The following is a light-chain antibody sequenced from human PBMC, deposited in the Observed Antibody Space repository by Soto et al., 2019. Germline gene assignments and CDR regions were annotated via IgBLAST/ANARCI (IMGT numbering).Light chain of an antibody. CDR2: AAS. CDR3: QHADSFPLIN. Sequence: DIQITHPPSSVSESVVDRVTLTFLSSEDISTWLAWYQQKPGKAPKLLIYAASSLQSGVPSRFSGSGSGTDFTLTIRSLQPEDFATYYCQHADSFPLINFGKGKRREIK. V-gene: IGKV1-12*01. J-gene: IGKJ5*01. CDR1: EDISTW.